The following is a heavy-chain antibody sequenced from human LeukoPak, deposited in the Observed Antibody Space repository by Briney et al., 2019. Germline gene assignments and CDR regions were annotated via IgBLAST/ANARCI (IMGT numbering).Heavy chain of an antibody. Sequence: SETLSLTCAVYGGSFSGYYWSWIRQPPGKGLEWIGEINHSGSTNYNPSLKSRVTISVDTSRNQFSLKLSSVTAADTAVYYCARQGCVSTSCSPAGGMDVWGQGTTVTVSS. J-gene: IGHJ6*02. CDR2: INHSGST. CDR3: ARQGCVSTSCSPAGGMDV. CDR1: GGSFSGYY. V-gene: IGHV4-34*01. D-gene: IGHD2-2*01.